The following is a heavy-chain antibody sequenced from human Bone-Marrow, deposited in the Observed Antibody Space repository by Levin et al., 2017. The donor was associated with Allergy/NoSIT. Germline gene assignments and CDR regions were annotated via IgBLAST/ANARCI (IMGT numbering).Heavy chain of an antibody. CDR1: GYTFTSYY. CDR3: ARDHCSSTSCYLFDP. D-gene: IGHD2-2*01. J-gene: IGHJ5*02. V-gene: IGHV1-46*01. Sequence: GESLKISCKASGYTFTSYYMHWVRQAPGQGLEWMGIINPSGGSTSYAQKFQGRVTMTRDTSTSTVYMELSSLRSEDTAVYYCARDHCSSTSCYLFDPWGQGTLVTVSS. CDR2: INPSGGST.